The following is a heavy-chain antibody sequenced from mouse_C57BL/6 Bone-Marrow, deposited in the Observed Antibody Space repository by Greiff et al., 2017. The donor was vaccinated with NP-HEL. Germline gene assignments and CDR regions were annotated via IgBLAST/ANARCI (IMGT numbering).Heavy chain of an antibody. CDR2: INPSTGGT. CDR3: ARRDGSSYRYYAMDY. D-gene: IGHD1-1*01. V-gene: IGHV1-42*01. J-gene: IGHJ4*01. CDR1: GYSFTGYY. Sequence: EVKLVESGPELVKPGASVKISCKASGYSFTGYYMNWVKQSPEKSLEWIGEINPSTGGTTYNQKFKAKATLTVDKSSSTAYLQLKSLTSEDSAVYYCARRDGSSYRYYAMDYWGQGTSVTVSS.